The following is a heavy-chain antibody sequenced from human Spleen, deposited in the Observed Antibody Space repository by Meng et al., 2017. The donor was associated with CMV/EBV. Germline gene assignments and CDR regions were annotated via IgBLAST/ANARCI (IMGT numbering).Heavy chain of an antibody. D-gene: IGHD4-11*01. CDR3: VRSSKTTVTIGTFDI. CDR2: LYYSGST. CDR1: GASINSGDYY. V-gene: IGHV4-30-4*08. J-gene: IGHJ3*02. Sequence: QGRLRGSGPGLLKPSQTLSLTCTVSGASINSGDYYWSWIRQPPGKGLEWIGYLYYSGSTYYNPSLESRVTISVDTSKKQFSLKLNSVSAADTAVYYCVRSSKTTVTIGTFDIWGQGTMVTVSS.